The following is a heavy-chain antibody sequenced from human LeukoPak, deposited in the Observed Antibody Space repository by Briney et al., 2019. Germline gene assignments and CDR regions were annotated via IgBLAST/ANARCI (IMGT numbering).Heavy chain of an antibody. CDR1: GFTFSSYW. CDR3: ARGLPYDSSGYYPFDY. J-gene: IGHJ4*02. D-gene: IGHD3-22*01. Sequence: GGSLRLSCAASGFTFSSYWMHWVRQAPGKGLVCVSRINGDGSFTIYADSVKGRFTISRDNAKNTLYLEMNSLRAEDTAVYYCARGLPYDSSGYYPFDYWGQGTLVTVSS. V-gene: IGHV3-74*01. CDR2: INGDGSFT.